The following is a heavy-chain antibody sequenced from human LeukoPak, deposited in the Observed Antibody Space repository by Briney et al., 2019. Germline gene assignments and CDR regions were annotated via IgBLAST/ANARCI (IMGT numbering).Heavy chain of an antibody. J-gene: IGHJ6*02. CDR3: ARDAIAAAGSYGMDV. V-gene: IGHV4-59*01. CDR1: GGSISSYY. Sequence: SSETLSLTCTVSGGSISSYYWSWIRQPPGKGLEWIGYIYYSGSTNYNPSLKSRVTISVDTSKNQFSLKLSSVTAADTAVYYCARDAIAAAGSYGMDVWGQGTTVTVSS. D-gene: IGHD6-13*01. CDR2: IYYSGST.